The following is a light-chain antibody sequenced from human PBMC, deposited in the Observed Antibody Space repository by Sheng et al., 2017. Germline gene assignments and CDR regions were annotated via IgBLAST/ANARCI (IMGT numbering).Light chain of an antibody. V-gene: IGLV3-21*03. J-gene: IGLJ1*01. CDR2: DDS. CDR3: QVWDITSDPHYV. CDR1: NIGSNN. Sequence: SYVLTQPPSVSVAPGKTARITCGGKNIGSNNVHWYQQRPGQAPVLVVSDDSDRPSGIPERVSGSKSGNMATLTITRAEAGDEADYYCQVWDITSDPHYVFGTGTKVTVL.